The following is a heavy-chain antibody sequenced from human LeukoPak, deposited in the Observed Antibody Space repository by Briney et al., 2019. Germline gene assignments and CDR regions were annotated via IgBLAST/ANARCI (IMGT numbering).Heavy chain of an antibody. CDR1: GFTFRSYT. J-gene: IGHJ4*02. Sequence: GGSLRLSCAASGFTFRSYTMHWVRQAPGKGLVWVAVISYDGDQKYYADSVKGRLTISRDNSKNTLYLEMNSLRAEDTAIYYCAKDRVKELSFYCFDCWGQGTLVTVSS. D-gene: IGHD1-7*01. CDR3: AKDRVKELSFYCFDC. CDR2: ISYDGDQK. V-gene: IGHV3-30*04.